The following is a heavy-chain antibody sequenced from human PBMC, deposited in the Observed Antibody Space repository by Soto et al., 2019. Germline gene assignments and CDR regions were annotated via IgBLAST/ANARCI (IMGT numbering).Heavy chain of an antibody. Sequence: GGSLRLSCAASGFTFSNAWMSWVRQAPGKGLEWVGRIKSKTDGGTTDYAAPVKGRFTISRDDSKNTLYLQMNSLKTEDTAVYYCTTLRITMVRGVPLYYFDYWGQGTLVTVSS. J-gene: IGHJ4*02. D-gene: IGHD3-10*01. CDR3: TTLRITMVRGVPLYYFDY. V-gene: IGHV3-15*01. CDR2: IKSKTDGGTT. CDR1: GFTFSNAW.